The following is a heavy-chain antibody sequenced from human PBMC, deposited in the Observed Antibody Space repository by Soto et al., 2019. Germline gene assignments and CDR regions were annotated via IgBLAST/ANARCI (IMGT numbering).Heavy chain of an antibody. V-gene: IGHV1-69*13. CDR2: IIPIFGTA. D-gene: IGHD2-2*01. Sequence: ASVKVSCKASGGTFSSYAISWLRQAPGQGLEWMGGIIPIFGTANYAQKFQGRVTITADESTSTAYMELSSLGSEDTAVYYCARGCSSTRTTQTSFYGMDVWGPGTMVTVSS. CDR3: ARGCSSTRTTQTSFYGMDV. J-gene: IGHJ6*02. CDR1: GGTFSSYA.